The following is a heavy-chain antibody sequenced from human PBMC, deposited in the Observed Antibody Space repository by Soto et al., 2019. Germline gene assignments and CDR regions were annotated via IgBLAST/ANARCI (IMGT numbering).Heavy chain of an antibody. CDR2: IYYSGST. Sequence: NPSETLSLTCTVSGGSISSGDYYWSWIRQPPGKGLEWIGYIYYSGSTYYNPSLKSRVTISVDTSKNQFSLKLSSVTAADTAVYYCARGGTDIVDRRADWFDPWGQGTLVTVSS. CDR3: ARGGTDIVDRRADWFDP. J-gene: IGHJ5*02. V-gene: IGHV4-30-4*01. CDR1: GGSISSGDYY. D-gene: IGHD2-15*01.